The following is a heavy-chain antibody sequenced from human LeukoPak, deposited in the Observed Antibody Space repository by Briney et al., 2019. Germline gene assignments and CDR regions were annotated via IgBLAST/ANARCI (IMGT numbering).Heavy chain of an antibody. Sequence: GGSLRLSCAASGFTFSSYAMHWVRQGPGKGLEYVSAISSNGGNTYYANSVKGRFTISRDNSKNTLYIQMGSLRAEDMAVYYCARDGLDCSSTSCYGDYWGREPWSPSPQ. V-gene: IGHV3-64*01. D-gene: IGHD2-2*01. CDR2: ISSNGGNT. CDR1: GFTFSSYA. J-gene: IGHJ4*02. CDR3: ARDGLDCSSTSCYGDY.